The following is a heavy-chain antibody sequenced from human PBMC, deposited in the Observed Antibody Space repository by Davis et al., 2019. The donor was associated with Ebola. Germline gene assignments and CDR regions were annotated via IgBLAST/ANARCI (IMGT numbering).Heavy chain of an antibody. CDR1: GFTFGDYA. D-gene: IGHD3-9*01. Sequence: PGASLRLSSAASGFTFGDYAMSWVRQAPGKGLEWVSTISRAGESTYYGDPVRGRFTISRDNSMNTVYVQMYSLRAEDTAIYYCAKGNQAGYPTTFDYWGQGTLVTVSS. V-gene: IGHV3-23*01. J-gene: IGHJ4*02. CDR2: ISRAGEST. CDR3: AKGNQAGYPTTFDY.